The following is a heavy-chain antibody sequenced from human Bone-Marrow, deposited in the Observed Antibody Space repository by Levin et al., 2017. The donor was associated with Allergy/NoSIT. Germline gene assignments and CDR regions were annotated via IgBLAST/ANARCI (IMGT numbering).Heavy chain of an antibody. CDR3: ATAAAFVLSHDY. V-gene: IGHV3-48*01. Sequence: PSETLSLTCAASGFTFSSYAMNWVRQAPGKGLEWISYISYSGSTTSYADSVQGRFTSSRDNAKNSLFLQMNSLRAEDTAVYFCATAAAFVLSHDYWGQGTLVTVSS. D-gene: IGHD6-13*01. J-gene: IGHJ4*02. CDR2: ISYSGSTT. CDR1: GFTFSSYA.